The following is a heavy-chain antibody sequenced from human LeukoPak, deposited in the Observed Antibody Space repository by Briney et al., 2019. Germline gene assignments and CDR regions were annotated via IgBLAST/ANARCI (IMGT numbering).Heavy chain of an antibody. V-gene: IGHV3-30*02. CDR3: AKAHSSSWFYYYYYMDV. J-gene: IGHJ6*03. D-gene: IGHD6-13*01. CDR2: IRYDGSNK. CDR1: GFTFSSYG. Sequence: PGGSLRLSCAASGFTFSSYGMHWVRQAPGKGLEWVAFIRYDGSNKYYADSVKGRFTISRDNSKNTLYLQMNSLRAEDTAVYYCAKAHSSSWFYYYYYMDVWGKGTTVTVSS.